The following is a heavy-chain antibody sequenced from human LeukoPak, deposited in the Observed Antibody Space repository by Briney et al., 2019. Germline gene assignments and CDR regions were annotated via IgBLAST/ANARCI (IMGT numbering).Heavy chain of an antibody. V-gene: IGHV1-18*01. CDR2: VSAYDSST. J-gene: IGHJ6*02. CDR3: ARGGRDGMDV. D-gene: IGHD3-10*01. CDR1: GYCFTSYG. Sequence: GASVKVSCKASGYCFTSYGFTWVRRAPGQGLEWMGWVSAYDSSTNYAQKIRGRVTMTTDASKNTVYMELRSLRFDDTAVYYCARGGRDGMDVWGQGTTVTVSS.